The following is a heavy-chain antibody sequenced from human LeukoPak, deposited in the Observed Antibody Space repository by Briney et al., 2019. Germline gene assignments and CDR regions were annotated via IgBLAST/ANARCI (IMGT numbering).Heavy chain of an antibody. D-gene: IGHD3-10*01. J-gene: IGHJ4*02. CDR3: AKDMLYGFGEPPTFLDY. CDR1: GFTFGGYG. Sequence: GGSLRLSCAASGFTFGGYGIHWVRQGPGKGLEWVAFIPYDESDKYYADSVKGRFTISRDNSKNTLYLQMNSLRAEDTAVYYCAKDMLYGFGEPPTFLDYWGQGTLVTVSS. CDR2: IPYDESDK. V-gene: IGHV3-30*02.